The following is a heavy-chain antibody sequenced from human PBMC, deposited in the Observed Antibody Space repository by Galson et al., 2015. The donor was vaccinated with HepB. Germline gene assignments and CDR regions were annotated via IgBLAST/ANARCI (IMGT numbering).Heavy chain of an antibody. D-gene: IGHD2-2*01. V-gene: IGHV3-74*01. J-gene: IGHJ5*02. CDR2: INSDGSST. CDR1: GFTFSMFW. Sequence: SLRLSCAASGFTFSMFWMYWVRQVPGKGLVWVSRINSDGSSTTYVDSVKGRFTIFRDNAKNTLYLQMNSLRVEDTAVYYCARGVGIPAAFDPWGQGTLVTVSS. CDR3: ARGVGIPAAFDP.